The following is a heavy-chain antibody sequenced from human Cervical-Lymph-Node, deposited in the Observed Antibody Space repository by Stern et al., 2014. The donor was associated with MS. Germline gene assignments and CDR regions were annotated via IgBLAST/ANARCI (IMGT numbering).Heavy chain of an antibody. V-gene: IGHV1-69*01. J-gene: IGHJ6*02. D-gene: IGHD2-2*02. CDR1: GGTFNVYA. CDR2: IIPILGTA. Sequence: DQLVESGAEVKKPGSSVKISCKASGGTFNVYAINWLRQAPGQGLEWMGGIIPILGTANYAQKFQGRVTITADESTRTTAMQLSSLRSNDTAVYYCARDGRHTYTYALDVWGQGTTVTVSS. CDR3: ARDGRHTYTYALDV.